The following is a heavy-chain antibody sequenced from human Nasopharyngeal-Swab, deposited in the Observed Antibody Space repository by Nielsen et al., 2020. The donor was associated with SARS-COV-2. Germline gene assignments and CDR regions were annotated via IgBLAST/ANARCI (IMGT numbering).Heavy chain of an antibody. J-gene: IGHJ4*02. CDR3: ARDESGYSYGYPDY. V-gene: IGHV3-33*01. Sequence: GESLKISCAASGFTFSSYGMHWVRQAPGKGLEWVAVIWYDGSNKYYADSVKGRFTISRDNSKNTLYLQMNSLRAEDTAVYYCARDESGYSYGYPDYWGQGTLVNVS. CDR2: IWYDGSNK. CDR1: GFTFSSYG. D-gene: IGHD5-18*01.